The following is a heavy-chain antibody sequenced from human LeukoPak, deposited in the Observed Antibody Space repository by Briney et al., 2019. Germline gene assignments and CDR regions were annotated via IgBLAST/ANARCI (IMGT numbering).Heavy chain of an antibody. CDR1: GGSFSGYY. CDR2: INHSGST. D-gene: IGHD6-19*01. V-gene: IGHV4-34*01. Sequence: SETLSLTCAVYGGSFSGYYWSWIRQPPGKGLEWIGEINHSGSTNYNPSLKSRVTISVDTSKNQFSLKVNSVTAADTAVYYCARRAVAGRYYGMDVWGQGTTVTVSS. CDR3: ARRAVAGRYYGMDV. J-gene: IGHJ6*02.